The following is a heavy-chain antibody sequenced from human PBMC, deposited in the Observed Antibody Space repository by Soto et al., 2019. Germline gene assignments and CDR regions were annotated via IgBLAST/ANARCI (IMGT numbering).Heavy chain of an antibody. CDR3: AREYCVRGSCYGPDF. CDR2: INNYNGDT. V-gene: IGHV1-18*01. D-gene: IGHD2-2*01. Sequence: ASVKVSCKTSGYTFADYGISWVRQAPGQGLEWMGWINNYNGDTYHAQNLHGRLTMTTDTSTRTAHMELTSLSSDDTAVYYCAREYCVRGSCYGPDFWGQGTLVTVSS. CDR1: GYTFADYG. J-gene: IGHJ4*02.